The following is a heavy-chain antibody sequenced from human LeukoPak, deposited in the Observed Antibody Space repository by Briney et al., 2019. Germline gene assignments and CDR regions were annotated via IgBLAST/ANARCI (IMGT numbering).Heavy chain of an antibody. Sequence: PGGSLRLSCAASGFTFSSYSMNWVRQAPGKGLEWVSYISSSSSTIYYADSVKGRFTISRDNAKNSLYLQMNSLRDEDTAVYYCARDGITIFGVVTYYFDYWGQGTLVTVSS. V-gene: IGHV3-48*02. D-gene: IGHD3-3*01. CDR2: ISSSSSTI. J-gene: IGHJ4*02. CDR1: GFTFSSYS. CDR3: ARDGITIFGVVTYYFDY.